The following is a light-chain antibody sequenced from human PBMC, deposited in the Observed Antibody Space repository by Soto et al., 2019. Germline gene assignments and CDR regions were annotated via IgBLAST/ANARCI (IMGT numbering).Light chain of an antibody. J-gene: IGKJ1*01. CDR2: KAS. CDR3: QQYNSYSGT. CDR1: QSISSW. Sequence: DIQMTQSPSTLSASVGDRVTITCRASQSISSWLAWYQQKPGKAPKLLMYKASSLESGVPSRFSGSGSGTEFTLTISSLQPDDFATYYCQQYNSYSGTFGQGTKV. V-gene: IGKV1-5*03.